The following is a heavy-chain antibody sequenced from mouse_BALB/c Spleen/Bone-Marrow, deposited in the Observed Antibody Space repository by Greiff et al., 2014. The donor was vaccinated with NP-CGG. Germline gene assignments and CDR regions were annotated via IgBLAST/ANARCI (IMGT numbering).Heavy chain of an antibody. D-gene: IGHD2-1*01. J-gene: IGHJ4*01. Sequence: LSITFTISGFSLTSYGVHWVRQPPGNVLECLVLLWSDGRTTYNSALKSRRSISKDNYKSKFFLKMNSIQTDEKDMYYCDRNGNVYAMDYWGQGTSVTVSS. V-gene: IGHV2-6-1*01. CDR2: LWSDGRT. CDR1: GFSLTSYG. CDR3: DRNGNVYAMDY.